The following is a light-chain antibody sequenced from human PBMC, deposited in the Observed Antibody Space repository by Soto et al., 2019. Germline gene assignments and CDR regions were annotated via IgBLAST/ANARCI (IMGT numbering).Light chain of an antibody. Sequence: QPVLTQPPSASGTPGQRVTISCSGSSSNIGSHSVKWYQQLPGTAPKLLIDSNNQRPSGVPDRFSGSKSGTSASLGISGLQSEDEADYYCAAWDDSLNGWVFGGGTKVTVL. CDR3: AAWDDSLNGWV. V-gene: IGLV1-44*01. CDR1: SSNIGSHS. J-gene: IGLJ3*02. CDR2: SNN.